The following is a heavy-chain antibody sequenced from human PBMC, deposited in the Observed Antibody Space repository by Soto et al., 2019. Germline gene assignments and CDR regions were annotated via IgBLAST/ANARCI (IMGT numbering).Heavy chain of an antibody. CDR3: ARQRTIFGVVIMTTYGYYMDV. D-gene: IGHD3-3*01. CDR2: IYYSGST. Sequence: SETLSLTCTVSGGSISSSSYYRGWIRQPPGKGLEWIGSIYYSGSTYYNPSLKSRVTISVDTSKNQFSLKLSSVTAADTAVYYCARQRTIFGVVIMTTYGYYMDVWGKGTTVTVSS. V-gene: IGHV4-39*01. J-gene: IGHJ6*03. CDR1: GGSISSSSYY.